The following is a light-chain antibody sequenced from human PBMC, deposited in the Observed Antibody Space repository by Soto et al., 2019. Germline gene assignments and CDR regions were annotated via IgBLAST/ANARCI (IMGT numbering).Light chain of an antibody. Sequence: QSALTQPVSASGSPGQSITISCTGTSSDVGGYNYVSWYQQHPGKAPKLMIYEVSNRPSGVSNRFSGSKSGNTASLTISALQAEDEADYYCSSYTSSSTLVFGGGTKVT. CDR1: SSDVGGYNY. CDR2: EVS. V-gene: IGLV2-14*01. J-gene: IGLJ2*01. CDR3: SSYTSSSTLV.